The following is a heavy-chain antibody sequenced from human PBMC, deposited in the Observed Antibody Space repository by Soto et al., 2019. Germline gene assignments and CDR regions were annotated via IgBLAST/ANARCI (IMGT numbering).Heavy chain of an antibody. CDR2: ISGYNSKT. CDR3: TRDAGFDSRSYYFDN. J-gene: IGHJ4*02. CDR1: GYTLTSYG. V-gene: IGHV1-18*01. D-gene: IGHD3-22*01. Sequence: QVQLAQSGGEVKKPGAAVKVSCKASGYTLTSYGFSWVRQAPGQGLEWMGWISGYNSKTKYAQKFQGRVSMTTDTSXXTAYMEVRSLTFDDTAVYYCTRDAGFDSRSYYFDNWGQGTLVTVSS.